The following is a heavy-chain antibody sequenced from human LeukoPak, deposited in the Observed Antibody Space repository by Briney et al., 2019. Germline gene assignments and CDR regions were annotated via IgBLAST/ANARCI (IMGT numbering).Heavy chain of an antibody. Sequence: PSETLSLTCTVSGGSISSYYWSRIRQPPGKGLEWIGYIHYSGSTDYNPSLKSRVTIPVDTSKNQFSLKLSSVTAADTAVYYCARRGDDTSGYYYYWGQGTLVTVSS. CDR2: IHYSGST. V-gene: IGHV4-59*08. CDR1: GGSISSYY. J-gene: IGHJ4*02. CDR3: ARRGDDTSGYYYY. D-gene: IGHD3-22*01.